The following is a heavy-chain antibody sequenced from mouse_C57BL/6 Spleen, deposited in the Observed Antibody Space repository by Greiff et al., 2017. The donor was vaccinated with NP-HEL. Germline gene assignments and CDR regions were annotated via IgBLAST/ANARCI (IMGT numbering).Heavy chain of an antibody. V-gene: IGHV1-82*01. D-gene: IGHD1-1*01. CDR2: IYPGDGDT. J-gene: IGHJ2*01. CDR1: GYAFSSSW. CDR3: ARSESSITTVVDY. Sequence: QVQLQQPGAELVKPGASVKISCKASGYAFSSSWMNWVKQRPGKGLEWIGRIYPGDGDTNYNGKFKGKATLTADKSSSTAYMQLSSLTSEDSAVYFCARSESSITTVVDYWGQGTTLTVSS.